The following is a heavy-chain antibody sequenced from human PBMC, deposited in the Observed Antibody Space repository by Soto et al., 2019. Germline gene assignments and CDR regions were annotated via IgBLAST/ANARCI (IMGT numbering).Heavy chain of an antibody. D-gene: IGHD2-21*02. J-gene: IGHJ6*02. CDR1: GFSFSSYW. CDR2: INSDGSDT. Sequence: GGSLRLSCAASGFSFSSYWMHWVRQAPGKGLVWVSRINSDGSDTKYADSVKGRFTISRDNAKNTLYLEMSSLRAEDTAVYYCIRWDREDNVRLVTPDGIDVRGQGTTVTVSS. CDR3: IRWDREDNVRLVTPDGIDV. V-gene: IGHV3-74*03.